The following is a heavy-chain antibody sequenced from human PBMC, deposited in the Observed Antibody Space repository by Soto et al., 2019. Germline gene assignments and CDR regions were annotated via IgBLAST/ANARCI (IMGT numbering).Heavy chain of an antibody. J-gene: IGHJ6*02. CDR2: IKQDGSEK. D-gene: IGHD5-12*01. CDR1: GFTFSSYW. CDR3: ARDPNIVATMGSIYYYYGMDV. V-gene: IGHV3-7*01. Sequence: EVQLVESGGGLGQPGGSLRLSCAASGFTFSSYWMSWVRQAPGKGLEWVADIKQDGSEKYYVDSVKGRFTISRDNAKNSLYLQMNSLRAEDTAVYYCARDPNIVATMGSIYYYYGMDVWGQGTTVTVSS.